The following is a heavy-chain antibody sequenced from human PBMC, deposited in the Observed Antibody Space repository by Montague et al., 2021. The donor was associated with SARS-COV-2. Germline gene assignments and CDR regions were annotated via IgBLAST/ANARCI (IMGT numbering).Heavy chain of an antibody. Sequence: SETLSLTCTVPGGSISNYYWSWIRQPPGKGLEWIGYIYYSGSTNYNPSLKSRVTISVDTSKNQFSLKLSSVTAADTAVYYCARGSGWMGNAFDIWGQGTMVTVSS. V-gene: IGHV4-59*01. CDR1: GGSISNYY. J-gene: IGHJ3*02. CDR3: ARGSGWMGNAFDI. CDR2: IYYSGST. D-gene: IGHD6-19*01.